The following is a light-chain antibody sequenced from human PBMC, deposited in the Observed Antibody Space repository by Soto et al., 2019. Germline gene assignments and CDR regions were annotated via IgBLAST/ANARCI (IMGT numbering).Light chain of an antibody. J-gene: IGKJ1*01. CDR1: QSVTSAH. CDR2: GAS. V-gene: IGKV3-20*01. CDR3: HQCGDSPQT. Sequence: EIGLTQSPGTLSLSPGERATLSCRASQSVTSAHLAWYRQKVGQAPRLLIYGASNRATGIPDRFSGSGSGTDFTLTISRLEPEDFAVYYCHQCGDSPQTFGQGTKVDIK.